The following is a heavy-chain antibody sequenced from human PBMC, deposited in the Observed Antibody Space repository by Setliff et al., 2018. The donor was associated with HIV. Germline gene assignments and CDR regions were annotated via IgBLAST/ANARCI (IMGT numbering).Heavy chain of an antibody. CDR2: MYYSGST. CDR1: GGSISSSSYY. J-gene: IGHJ4*02. D-gene: IGHD5-18*01. V-gene: IGHV4-39*07. Sequence: SETLSLTCTVSGGSISSSSYYWGWVRQPPGKGLAWIGSMYYSGSTYYTPSLKSRITISLDTSKNQFSLRMRSVTAADTAVYYCARVFVDTAVLRVLEYYFDSWGRGTLVTVSS. CDR3: ARVFVDTAVLRVLEYYFDS.